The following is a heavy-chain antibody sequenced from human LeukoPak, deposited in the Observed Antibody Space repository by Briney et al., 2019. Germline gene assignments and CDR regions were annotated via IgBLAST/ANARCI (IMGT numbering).Heavy chain of an antibody. J-gene: IGHJ4*02. CDR3: ARVLRGGYCVDY. V-gene: IGHV3-23*01. CDR1: GFTFSSYA. D-gene: IGHD5-12*01. CDR2: ISGSGGST. Sequence: PGGSLRLSCAASGFTFSSYAMSWVRQAPGKGLEWVSAISGSGGSTYYADSVKGRFTISRDNSKNTLYLQMNSLRAEDTAVYYCARVLRGGYCVDYWGQGTLVTVSS.